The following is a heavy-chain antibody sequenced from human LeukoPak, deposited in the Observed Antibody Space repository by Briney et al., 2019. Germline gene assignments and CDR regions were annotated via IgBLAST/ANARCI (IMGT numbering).Heavy chain of an antibody. J-gene: IGHJ4*02. Sequence: SETLSLTCTVSGGSISSYYWSWIRQPPGKGLEWIGYIYYSGSTNYNPSLKSRVTISVDTSKNQFSLKLSSVTAADTAVYYCARGGPLLRYFDRSAYFDYWGRGTLVTVSS. D-gene: IGHD3-9*01. CDR3: ARGGPLLRYFDRSAYFDY. V-gene: IGHV4-59*01. CDR2: IYYSGST. CDR1: GGSISSYY.